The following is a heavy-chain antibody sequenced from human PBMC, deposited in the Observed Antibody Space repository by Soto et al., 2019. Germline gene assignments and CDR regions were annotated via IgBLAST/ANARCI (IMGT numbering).Heavy chain of an antibody. Sequence: SETLSLTCTVSGGSISSYYWSWIRQPPGKGLEWIGYIYYSGSTNYNPSLKSRVTISVDTSKNQFSLKLSSVTAADTAVYYCARDSSGYGGSGWPFDYWGQGTLVTVSS. CDR3: ARDSSGYGGSGWPFDY. CDR1: GGSISSYY. V-gene: IGHV4-59*01. D-gene: IGHD6-19*01. J-gene: IGHJ4*02. CDR2: IYYSGST.